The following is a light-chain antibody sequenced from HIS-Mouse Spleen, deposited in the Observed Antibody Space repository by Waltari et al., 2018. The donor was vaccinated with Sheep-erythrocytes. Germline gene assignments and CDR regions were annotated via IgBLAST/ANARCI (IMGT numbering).Light chain of an antibody. CDR3: CSYAGSSTPWV. CDR2: EGS. J-gene: IGLJ3*02. CDR1: SSDVGSYHL. V-gene: IGLV2-23*01. Sequence: QSALTQPASVSGSPGQSITISCTGTSSDVGSYHLVSWYQQQPGKAPKLMIYEGSKRPSGVSNRFSGSKSGNTASLTISGLQAEDEADYYCCSYAGSSTPWVFGGGTKLTVL.